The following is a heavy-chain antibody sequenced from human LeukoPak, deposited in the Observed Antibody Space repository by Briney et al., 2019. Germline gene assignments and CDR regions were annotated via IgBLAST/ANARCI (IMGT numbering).Heavy chain of an antibody. J-gene: IGHJ4*02. V-gene: IGHV1-69*06. CDR1: GGTFSSYA. Sequence: SVKVSCKASGGTFSSYAISWVRQAPGQGLEWMGGIIPIFGTANYAQKFQGRVTITADKSTSTAYMELSSLRSEDTAVYYCAVDIVLMVYAPVFDYWGQGTLVTVSS. D-gene: IGHD2-8*01. CDR3: AVDIVLMVYAPVFDY. CDR2: IIPIFGTA.